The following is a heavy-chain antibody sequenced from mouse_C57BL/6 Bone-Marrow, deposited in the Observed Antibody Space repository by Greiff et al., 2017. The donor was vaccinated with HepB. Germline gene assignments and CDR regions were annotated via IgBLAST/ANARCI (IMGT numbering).Heavy chain of an antibody. CDR2: IWSGGST. Sequence: VQLQQSGPGLVQPSQSLSITCTVSGFSLTSYGVHWVRQSPGKGLEWLGVIWSGGSTDYNAAFISRLSISKDNSKSQVFFKMNSLQADDTAIYYCARRPDDGYYVGLYAMDYWGQGTSVTVSS. CDR3: ARRPDDGYYVGLYAMDY. D-gene: IGHD2-3*01. J-gene: IGHJ4*01. V-gene: IGHV2-2*01. CDR1: GFSLTSYG.